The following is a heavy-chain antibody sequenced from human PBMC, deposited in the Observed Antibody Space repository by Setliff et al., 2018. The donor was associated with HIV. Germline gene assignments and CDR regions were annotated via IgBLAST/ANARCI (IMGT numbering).Heavy chain of an antibody. V-gene: IGHV1-18*01. J-gene: IGHJ6*02. CDR3: ARASTALTYYGMDV. Sequence: ASVKVSCKASGYSFSTYGISWVRQAPGQGLEWMGWISVYNGNTNYAQKLQGRVTMTTDTSTDTAYMGLRSLRSDDTAVYYCARASTALTYYGMDVWGQGTTVTVSS. CDR2: ISVYNGNT. CDR1: GYSFSTYG.